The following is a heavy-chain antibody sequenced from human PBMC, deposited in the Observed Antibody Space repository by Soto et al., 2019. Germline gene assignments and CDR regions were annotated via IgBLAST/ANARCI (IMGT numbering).Heavy chain of an antibody. V-gene: IGHV4-4*07. CDR2: IYTSGST. J-gene: IGHJ6*02. CDR3: ARQITIFGVVIHYYYGMDV. CDR1: GGSISSYY. Sequence: SETLSLTCTVSGGSISSYYWSWIRQPAGKGLEWIGRIYTSGSTNYNPSLKSRVTMSAETSKNQFSLKLSSVTAADTAVYYCARQITIFGVVIHYYYGMDVWGQGTTVTVSS. D-gene: IGHD3-3*01.